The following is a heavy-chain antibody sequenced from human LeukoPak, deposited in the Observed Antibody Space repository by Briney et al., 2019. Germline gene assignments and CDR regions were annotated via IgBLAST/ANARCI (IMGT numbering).Heavy chain of an antibody. D-gene: IGHD4/OR15-4a*01. J-gene: IGHJ4*02. CDR1: GFTFSSYS. CDR3: ARAGANFKTSPFDY. CDR2: ISSSSSYI. V-gene: IGHV3-21*01. Sequence: GGSLRLSCAASGFTFSSYSMNWVPHAPGKGLEWVSSISSSSSYIYYADSVKGRFTISRDNAKNSLYLQMNSLRAEDTAVYYCARAGANFKTSPFDYWGQGTLVTVSS.